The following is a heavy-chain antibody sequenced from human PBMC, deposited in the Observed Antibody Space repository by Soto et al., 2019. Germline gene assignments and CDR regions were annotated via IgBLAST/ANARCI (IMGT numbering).Heavy chain of an antibody. D-gene: IGHD6-13*01. CDR3: ARVKAAAFSNWFDP. CDR1: GFTFSDYY. CDR2: ISSSGSTI. Sequence: GGSLRLSCAASGFTFSDYYMSWIRQAPGKGLEWVSYISSSGSTIYYADSVKGRFTISRDNAKNSLYLQMNSLRAEDTAVYYCARVKAAAFSNWFDPGGQGPLVTVSS. V-gene: IGHV3-11*01. J-gene: IGHJ5*02.